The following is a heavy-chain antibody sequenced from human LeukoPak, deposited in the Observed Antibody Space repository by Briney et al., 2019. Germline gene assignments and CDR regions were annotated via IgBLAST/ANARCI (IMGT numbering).Heavy chain of an antibody. J-gene: IGHJ4*02. CDR2: IWYDGSKK. CDR1: GFTFSSYG. Sequence: GGSLRLSCAASGFTFSSYGMHWVRQGPGKGLEWVAVIWYDGSKKYYADSVKGRFTISRDNSKNTLYLQMNSLRVEDTAVYYCARELSPVETYYFDYWGQGTLVTVSS. D-gene: IGHD5-24*01. V-gene: IGHV3-33*01. CDR3: ARELSPVETYYFDY.